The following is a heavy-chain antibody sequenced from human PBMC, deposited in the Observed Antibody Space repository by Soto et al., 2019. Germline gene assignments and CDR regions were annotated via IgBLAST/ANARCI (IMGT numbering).Heavy chain of an antibody. J-gene: IGHJ2*01. D-gene: IGHD1-26*01. CDR3: VKDSLHRGSYVIWYFDL. CDR1: GFTFSSYG. V-gene: IGHV3-30*18. Sequence: QVQLVESGGGVVQPGRSLRLSCVGSGFTFSSYGMHWVRQAPGKGLEWLAVISFDGNYKYHADSVKGRFTISRDNSKNTLLLEMSSLRPEDTAVYYCVKDSLHRGSYVIWYFDLLGRGTLVTVSS. CDR2: ISFDGNYK.